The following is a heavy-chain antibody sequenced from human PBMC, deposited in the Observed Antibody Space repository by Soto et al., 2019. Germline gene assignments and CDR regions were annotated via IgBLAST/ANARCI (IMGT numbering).Heavy chain of an antibody. CDR1: GDTFNFYS. D-gene: IGHD3-10*01. J-gene: IGHJ4*02. V-gene: IGHV1-69*04. CDR3: ATSYGSGYRAFDS. Sequence: QVQLVQSGAEVKRPGSSVKVSCKASGDTFNFYSINWVRQAPGLGLEWMGRVNPILSMSNYTQRFQGRVTMTADKSTSTAYMELSGLRSEDTAIYYCATSYGSGYRAFDSWGQGALVTVSS. CDR2: VNPILSMS.